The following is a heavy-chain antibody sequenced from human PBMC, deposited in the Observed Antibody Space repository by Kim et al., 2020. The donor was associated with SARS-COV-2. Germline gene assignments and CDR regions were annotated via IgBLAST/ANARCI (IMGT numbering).Heavy chain of an antibody. J-gene: IGHJ4*02. D-gene: IGHD3-22*01. CDR1: GGSISSGAYY. Sequence: SETLSLTCTASGGSISSGAYYWSWIRQHPGKGLEWIGYIYYSGSTYYNPSLKSRVTISVDTSKNQFSLKLSSVTAADTAVYYCASLYNYYDSSGYSYYFDYWGQGTLVTVSS. V-gene: IGHV4-31*03. CDR2: IYYSGST. CDR3: ASLYNYYDSSGYSYYFDY.